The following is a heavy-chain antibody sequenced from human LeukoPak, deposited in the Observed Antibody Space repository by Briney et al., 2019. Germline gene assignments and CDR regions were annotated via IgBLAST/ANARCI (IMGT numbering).Heavy chain of an antibody. J-gene: IGHJ4*02. D-gene: IGHD3-22*01. Sequence: SETLPLTCTVSGGSISSGSYYWSWIRQPAGKGLEWIGRIYTSGSTNYNPSLKSRVTISVDTSKNQFSLKLSSVTAADTAVYYCARANYYDSSGLRYWGQGTLVTVSS. CDR2: IYTSGST. V-gene: IGHV4-61*02. CDR1: GGSISSGSYY. CDR3: ARANYYDSSGLRY.